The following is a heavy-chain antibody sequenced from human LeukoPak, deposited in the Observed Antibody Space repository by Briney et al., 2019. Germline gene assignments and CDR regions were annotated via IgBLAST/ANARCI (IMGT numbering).Heavy chain of an antibody. V-gene: IGHV3-48*02. Sequence: PGGSLRLSCAASGFTFSTYSMNWVRQAPGKGLECVSYISSSGSPIYYTDSVKGRFTVSRDNAKNSLYLQMDSLRDEDTAVYYCARGGGSGRWGSAFDMWGQGTMVTVSP. J-gene: IGHJ3*02. CDR1: GFTFSTYS. CDR2: ISSSGSPI. D-gene: IGHD3-16*01. CDR3: ARGGGSGRWGSAFDM.